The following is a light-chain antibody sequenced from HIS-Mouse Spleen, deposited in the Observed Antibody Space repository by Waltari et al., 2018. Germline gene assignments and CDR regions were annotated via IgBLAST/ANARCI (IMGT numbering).Light chain of an antibody. CDR2: EVS. J-gene: IGLJ1*01. CDR1: TRDVGRYNR. Sequence: QSALTQPPSVSGSPGQSVTIPCTGTTRDVGRYNRVSWYQHPPGTAPKLMIYEVSNRPSGVPDRFSGSKSGNTASLTISGLQAEDEADYYCSSYTSSSTVFGTGTKVTVL. V-gene: IGLV2-18*02. CDR3: SSYTSSSTV.